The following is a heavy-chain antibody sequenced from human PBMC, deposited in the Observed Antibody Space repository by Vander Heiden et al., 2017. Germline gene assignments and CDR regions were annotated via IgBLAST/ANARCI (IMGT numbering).Heavy chain of an antibody. CDR1: GGSFSGYY. J-gene: IGHJ5*02. Sequence: QVQLQQWGAGLLKPSETLSLTCAVYGGSFSGYYWNWIRQPPGKGLEWIGEINHSGSNNYNPALKSRVTISVDTSKKKFSLMLRSVTAADTAVYYFARHSSAQPWFDPWCQGTMVTVYS. V-gene: IGHV4-34*01. CDR2: INHSGSN. CDR3: ARHSSAQPWFDP. D-gene: IGHD6-19*01.